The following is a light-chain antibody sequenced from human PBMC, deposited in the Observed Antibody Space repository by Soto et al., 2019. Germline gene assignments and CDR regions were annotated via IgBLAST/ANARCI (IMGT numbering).Light chain of an antibody. CDR1: SRNVGGYNF. CDR2: DVT. J-gene: IGLJ2*01. V-gene: IGLV2-14*03. Sequence: QSALTQPASVSGSPGQSSTISCTGTSRNVGGYNFVSWYQHHPGKAPKLIIYDVTDRPSGVSNRFSGSKSGNTASLTISGLRAEDEADYYCSSYTTSSTHLFGGGTQLTVL. CDR3: SSYTTSSTHL.